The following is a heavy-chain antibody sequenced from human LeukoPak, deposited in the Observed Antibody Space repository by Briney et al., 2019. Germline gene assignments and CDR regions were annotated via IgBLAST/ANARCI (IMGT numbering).Heavy chain of an antibody. D-gene: IGHD2-2*01. CDR1: GYTFTSYG. CDR3: AMLGRTVPVHRNWFDP. Sequence: ASVKVSCKASGYTFTSYGISWVRQAPGQGLEWTGWISAYNGNTNYAQKLQGRVTMTTDTSTSTAYMELRSLRSDDTAVYYCAMLGRTVPVHRNWFDPWGQGTLVTVSS. V-gene: IGHV1-18*04. J-gene: IGHJ5*02. CDR2: ISAYNGNT.